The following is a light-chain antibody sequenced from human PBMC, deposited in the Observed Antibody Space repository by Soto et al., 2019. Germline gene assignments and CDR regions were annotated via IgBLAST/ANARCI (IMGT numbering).Light chain of an antibody. CDR1: QSLVHSDGNTY. Sequence: VVMTQSPLSLSVTLGQPASISCRSSQSLVHSDGNTYLSWFQQRPGQSPRRLIYKISKRDSGVPARFSGSGSGSDFRLKISRVEAEDVGVYDCMQGTYSYTFGQGTRLYI. CDR3: MQGTYSYT. CDR2: KIS. V-gene: IGKV2-30*02. J-gene: IGKJ2*01.